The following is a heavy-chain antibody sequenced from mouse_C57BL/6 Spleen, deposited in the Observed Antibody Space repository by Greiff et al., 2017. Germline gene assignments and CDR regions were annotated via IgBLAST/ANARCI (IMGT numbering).Heavy chain of an antibody. CDR1: GYSITSGYV. V-gene: IGHV3-1*01. Sequence: VQLKESGPGMVKPSPSLSLTCTVTGYSITSGYVWHWIRHFPGNKLEWMGYISYSGSTNYNPSLKSQISITHDTSKNHFFLKLNSVTTEDTATYYCARVTTVPYWYFDVWGTGTTVTVSS. D-gene: IGHD1-1*01. CDR2: ISYSGST. J-gene: IGHJ1*03. CDR3: ARVTTVPYWYFDV.